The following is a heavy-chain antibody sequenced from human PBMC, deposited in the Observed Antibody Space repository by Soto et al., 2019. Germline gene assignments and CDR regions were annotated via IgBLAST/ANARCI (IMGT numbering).Heavy chain of an antibody. CDR2: IKSKTDGGTI. D-gene: IGHD5-12*01. V-gene: IGHV3-15*01. CDR3: ATAHPRGPDY. J-gene: IGHJ4*02. Sequence: EVQLVESGGGLVKPGASLRLSCAASGFTFSNAWMNWVRQAPGKGLEWIGLIKSKTDGGTIDYPAPVRGRFIISRDDSTNMLYLQMNSLKTEDTAVYYCATAHPRGPDYWGQGTLVTVSS. CDR1: GFTFSNAW.